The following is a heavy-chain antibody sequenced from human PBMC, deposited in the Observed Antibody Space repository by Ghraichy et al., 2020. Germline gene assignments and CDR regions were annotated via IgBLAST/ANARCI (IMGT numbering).Heavy chain of an antibody. Sequence: LSLTCAASGFTFSSYAMSWVRQAPGKGLEWVSAISGSGGGTYYADSVKGRFTISRDNSKNTLYLQMNSLRAEDTAVYYCAKGSDLFRFDYWGQGTLVTVSS. V-gene: IGHV3-23*01. CDR3: AKGSDLFRFDY. D-gene: IGHD3-3*01. CDR1: GFTFSSYA. J-gene: IGHJ4*02. CDR2: ISGSGGGT.